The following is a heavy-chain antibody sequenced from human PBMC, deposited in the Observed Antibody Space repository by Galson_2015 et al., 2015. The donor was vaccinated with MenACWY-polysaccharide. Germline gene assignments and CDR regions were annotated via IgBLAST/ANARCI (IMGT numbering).Heavy chain of an antibody. CDR2: INSDGRST. V-gene: IGHV3-74*01. D-gene: IGHD3-16*01. CDR1: EFTFSSYW. Sequence: SLRLSCAASEFTFSSYWIHWVRQAPGKGLVWVSRINSDGRSTTHADSVKGRFTISRDNAKNTLFLQMNSLRAEDTAVYYCARGGGRFPENYYFDYWGQGTLVTVSS. J-gene: IGHJ4*02. CDR3: ARGGGRFPENYYFDY.